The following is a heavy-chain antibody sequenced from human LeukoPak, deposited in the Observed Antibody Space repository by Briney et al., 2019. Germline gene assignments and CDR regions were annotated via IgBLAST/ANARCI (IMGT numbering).Heavy chain of an antibody. D-gene: IGHD6-19*01. CDR2: ISSSSSYI. CDR3: ARGSGWYVSYFDY. V-gene: IGHV3-21*01. J-gene: IGHJ4*02. Sequence: GGSLRLSCAASGFTFSSYSMNWVRQAPGKGLEWVSSISSSSSYIYYADSVKGRFTISRDNAKNSLYLQMNSLRAEDTAVYYCARGSGWYVSYFDYWGQGTLVTVSS. CDR1: GFTFSSYS.